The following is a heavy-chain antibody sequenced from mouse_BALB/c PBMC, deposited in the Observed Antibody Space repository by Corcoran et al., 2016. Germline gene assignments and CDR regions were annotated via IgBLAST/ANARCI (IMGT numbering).Heavy chain of an antibody. CDR1: GFNIKDTY. CDR3: ANWEWYFDV. J-gene: IGHJ1*01. D-gene: IGHD4-1*01. V-gene: IGHV14-3*02. Sequence: EVQLQQSGAELVKPGASVKLSCTASGFNIKDTYMHWVKQRPEQGLEGIGRIDPANGNTNYDPKFQGKATITADTSTNTDYLQLSRLTDEDTAVDYGANWEWYFDVWGAGTTVTVSS. CDR2: IDPANGNT.